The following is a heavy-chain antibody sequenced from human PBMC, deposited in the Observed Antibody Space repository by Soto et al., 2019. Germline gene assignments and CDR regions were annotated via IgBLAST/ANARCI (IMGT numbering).Heavy chain of an antibody. Sequence: GGSLSLSCIASGFTFRNYAMSWVRQAPGKGLEWVSTISDNGANTFIGDSMKDHFDISRDNSKNTVFLHLSTVRAEDTAIYYCARAIGADFFDYWGQGTPVTVSS. CDR1: GFTFRNYA. J-gene: IGHJ4*02. CDR2: ISDNGANT. D-gene: IGHD6-25*01. CDR3: ARAIGADFFDY. V-gene: IGHV3-23*01.